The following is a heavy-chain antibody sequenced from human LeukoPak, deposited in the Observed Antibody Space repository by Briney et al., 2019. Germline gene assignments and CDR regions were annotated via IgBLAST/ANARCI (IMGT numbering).Heavy chain of an antibody. D-gene: IGHD6-13*01. Sequence: SETLSLTCAVSGGSISSYYWSWIRQPPGKGLEWIGYIYTSGSTNYNPSLKSRVTISVDTSKNRFSLKLSSVTAADTAVYYCARLGQQLVPKVYYYYMDVWGKGTTVTVSS. V-gene: IGHV4-4*09. J-gene: IGHJ6*03. CDR1: GGSISSYY. CDR2: IYTSGST. CDR3: ARLGQQLVPKVYYYYMDV.